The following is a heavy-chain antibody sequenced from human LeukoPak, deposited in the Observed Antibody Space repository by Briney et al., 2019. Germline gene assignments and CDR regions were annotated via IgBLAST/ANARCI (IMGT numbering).Heavy chain of an antibody. CDR3: ARGVFYDSSGFDY. Sequence: SQTLSLTCTVSGGSISSGSDYWSWIRQPAGKGLEWIGHIDTSGGTNYNPSLKSRVTMSVDTSKNQFSLKLSSVTAADTAVYYCARGVFYDSSGFDYWGQGTLVTVSS. J-gene: IGHJ4*02. V-gene: IGHV4-61*09. CDR2: IDTSGGT. CDR1: GGSISSGSDY. D-gene: IGHD3-22*01.